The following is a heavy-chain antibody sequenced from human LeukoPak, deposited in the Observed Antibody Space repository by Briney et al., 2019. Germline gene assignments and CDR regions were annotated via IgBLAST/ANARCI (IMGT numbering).Heavy chain of an antibody. CDR1: GGSFSGYY. V-gene: IGHV4-34*01. CDR2: INHSGST. D-gene: IGHD3-22*01. CDR3: ARGRLRYYYDSSGYYYGIRFDY. Sequence: PSETLSLTCAVYGGSFSGYYWSWIRQPPGKGLEWIGEINHSGSTNYNPSLKNRVTISVDTSKNQFSLKLSSVTAADTAVYYCARGRLRYYYDSSGYYYGIRFDYWGQGTLVTVSS. J-gene: IGHJ4*02.